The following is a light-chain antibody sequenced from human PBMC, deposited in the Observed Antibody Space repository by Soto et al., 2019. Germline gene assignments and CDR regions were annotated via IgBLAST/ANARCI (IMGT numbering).Light chain of an antibody. J-gene: IGLJ2*01. V-gene: IGLV1-44*01. Sequence: QSVLTQPPSASGTPGQRVTISCSGSSSNIGTNAVTWYQQLPGTAPKLIIYTDNQRPSGVPDRFSGSKSGTSASLAISGLQSEDEADYYCAAWDASLSAVVFGGGTKLTVL. CDR1: SSNIGTNA. CDR2: TDN. CDR3: AAWDASLSAVV.